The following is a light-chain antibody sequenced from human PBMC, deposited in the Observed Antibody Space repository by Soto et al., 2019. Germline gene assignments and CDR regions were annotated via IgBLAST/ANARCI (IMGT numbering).Light chain of an antibody. CDR1: QSISPY. V-gene: IGKV1-39*01. CDR2: AES. CDR3: QQSYSTPLT. Sequence: DIQMTQSPSSLSASVGDRVTITCRASQSISPYLNWYQQKPGEAPNILIYAESSLQSGVPSRFSASRSRTDFTLTISSLQPEDFATYYCQQSYSTPLTFGGGTKVEIK. J-gene: IGKJ4*01.